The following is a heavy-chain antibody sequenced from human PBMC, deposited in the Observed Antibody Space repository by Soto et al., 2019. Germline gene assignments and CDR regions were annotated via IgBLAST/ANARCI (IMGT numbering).Heavy chain of an antibody. D-gene: IGHD2-15*01. Sequence: GGSLRLSCAASGFTFSSYAMSWVRQAPGKGLEWVSAISGGGGSTYYADSVKGRFTISRDNSKNTLYLQMNSLRAEDTAVYYCAKSPIQVASPGWNWFDPWGQGTLVTVSS. CDR1: GFTFSSYA. CDR2: ISGGGGST. V-gene: IGHV3-23*01. CDR3: AKSPIQVASPGWNWFDP. J-gene: IGHJ5*02.